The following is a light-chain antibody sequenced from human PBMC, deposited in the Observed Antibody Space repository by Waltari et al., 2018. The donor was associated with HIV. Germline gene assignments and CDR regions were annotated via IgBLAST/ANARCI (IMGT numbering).Light chain of an antibody. Sequence: DIQMTQSPLCLSASVGARVTITCRTSQNIGNYLNWYLHKPGTAPKLLIFGASSLQGGVPSRFSGAGSGTDFFLTISNLQLEDFGIYYCQQSYNSPPTFGRGTKREL. V-gene: IGKV1-39*01. CDR2: GAS. J-gene: IGKJ2*01. CDR1: QNIGNY. CDR3: QQSYNSPPT.